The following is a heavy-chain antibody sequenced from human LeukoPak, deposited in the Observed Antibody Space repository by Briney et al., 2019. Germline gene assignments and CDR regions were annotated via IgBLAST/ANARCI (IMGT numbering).Heavy chain of an antibody. CDR2: INPNSGGT. J-gene: IGHJ6*02. V-gene: IGHV1-2*02. CDR1: GYTFTDYF. D-gene: IGHD3-22*01. Sequence: GASVKVSCKTSGYTFTDYFVHWVRQAPGQGLEWVGWINPNSGGTEYAQKFLGRVTMTRDTPISTAYMELSRLRSDDTAVYFCAREYYYDSSGYSVDYYYYGMDVWGQGTTVTVSS. CDR3: AREYYYDSSGYSVDYYYYGMDV.